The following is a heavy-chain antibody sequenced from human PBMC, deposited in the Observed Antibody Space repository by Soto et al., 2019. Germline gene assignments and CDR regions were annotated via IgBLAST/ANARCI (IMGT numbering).Heavy chain of an antibody. CDR3: ARDNYGHLDY. J-gene: IGHJ4*02. CDR2: VDPNSGGT. Sequence: ASVKVSCKPSGYTFTDLYIHWVRQAPGQGLEWMGWVDPNSGGTKQTQKFQGRLTMTRDTSTGAVYMELYSLRSDDTSVYYCARDNYGHLDYWGQGTLVTVSS. V-gene: IGHV1-2*02. CDR1: GYTFTDLY. D-gene: IGHD3-10*01.